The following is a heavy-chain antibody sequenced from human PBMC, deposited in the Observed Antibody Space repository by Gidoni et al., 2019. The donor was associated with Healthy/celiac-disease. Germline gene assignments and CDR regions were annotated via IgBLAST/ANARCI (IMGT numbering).Heavy chain of an antibody. CDR2: ISYDGSNK. J-gene: IGHJ3*01. CDR3: ARDPCSSTSCYVGL. V-gene: IGHV3-30-3*01. Sequence: QVQLVGSGGGVVEPGRSLRLSCAASGLTFSSNAMHWVRQAPGKGLEWVAVISYDGSNKYYADSVKGRFTISRDNSKNTLYLQMNSLRAEDTAVYYCARDPCSSTSCYVGLWGQGTMVTVSS. D-gene: IGHD2-2*01. CDR1: GLTFSSNA.